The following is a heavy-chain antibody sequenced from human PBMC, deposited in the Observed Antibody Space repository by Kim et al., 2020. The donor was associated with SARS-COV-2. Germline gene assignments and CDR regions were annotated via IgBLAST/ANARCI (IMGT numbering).Heavy chain of an antibody. D-gene: IGHD3-16*02. CDR3: AKVPKRFTFGGVIVSERGMDV. V-gene: IGHV3-23*01. Sequence: GGSLRLSCAASGFTFSSYAMSWVRQAPGKGLEWVSAISGSGGSTYYADSVKGRFTISRDNSKNTLYLQMNSLRAEDTAVYYCAKVPKRFTFGGVIVSERGMDVWGQGTTVTVSS. J-gene: IGHJ6*02. CDR1: GFTFSSYA. CDR2: ISGSGGST.